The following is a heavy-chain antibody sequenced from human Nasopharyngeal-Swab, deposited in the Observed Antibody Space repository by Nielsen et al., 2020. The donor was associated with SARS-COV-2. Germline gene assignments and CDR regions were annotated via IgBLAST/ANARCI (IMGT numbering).Heavy chain of an antibody. J-gene: IGHJ6*04. Sequence: RQAPGKGLEWIGEINHSGSTNYNPSLKSRGTISVDTSKNQCSLKLSSVTAADTAVYYCARRTRYGITGTRGGFPVWGKGTTVTVSS. V-gene: IGHV4-34*01. CDR3: ARRTRYGITGTRGGFPV. CDR2: INHSGST. D-gene: IGHD1-7*01.